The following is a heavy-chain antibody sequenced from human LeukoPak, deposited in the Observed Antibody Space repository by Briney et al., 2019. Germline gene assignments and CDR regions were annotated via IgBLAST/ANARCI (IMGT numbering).Heavy chain of an antibody. CDR2: ISGSGDST. CDR3: ASCEKDYYDSSGYYYV. Sequence: GGSLRLSCAASGFTFSSYAMNWVRQAPGKGLEWVSGISGSGDSTHYADSVKGRFTISRDNSKNTLYLQMNSLRVDDTAVYYCASCEKDYYDSSGYYYVWGQGTLVTVSS. V-gene: IGHV3-23*01. D-gene: IGHD3-22*01. J-gene: IGHJ4*02. CDR1: GFTFSSYA.